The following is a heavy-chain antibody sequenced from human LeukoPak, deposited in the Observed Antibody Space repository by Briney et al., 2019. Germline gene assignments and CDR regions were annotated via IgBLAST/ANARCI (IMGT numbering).Heavy chain of an antibody. Sequence: GGSLRLSCAASGFTFSYYGMPWVRQAPGKGLDWVAVIWYDASYLYYADSVKGRFTISRDNSKNTMYLQMNNLRAEDTAVYYCAKIVQFTAATGTGLDYWGQGTLVTVSP. CDR1: GFTFSYYG. CDR3: AKIVQFTAATGTGLDY. D-gene: IGHD6-13*01. J-gene: IGHJ4*02. V-gene: IGHV3-33*06. CDR2: IWYDASYL.